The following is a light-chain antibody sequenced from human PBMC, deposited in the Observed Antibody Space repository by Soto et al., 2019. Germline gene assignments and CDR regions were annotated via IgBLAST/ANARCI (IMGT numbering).Light chain of an antibody. V-gene: IGLV2-14*01. J-gene: IGLJ2*01. Sequence: QSALTQPASVSGSPGQSITISCTGTSSDVGGYNYVSWYQQHPGKAPKLMIYDVSNRPSGVSNRFSGSKSGNTASLTISGLQAEDEADYYCSSYTRSSTPGVFGGGTKLTVL. CDR1: SSDVGGYNY. CDR2: DVS. CDR3: SSYTRSSTPGV.